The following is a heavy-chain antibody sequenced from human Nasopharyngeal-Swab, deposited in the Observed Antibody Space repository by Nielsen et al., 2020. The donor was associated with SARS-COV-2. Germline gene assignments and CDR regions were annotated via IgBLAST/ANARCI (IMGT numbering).Heavy chain of an antibody. CDR1: GYTFISYY. CDR2: ISTNGGGA. V-gene: IGHV1-46*01. J-gene: IGHJ4*02. CDR3: ARGIGYHEFWSGYIDY. Sequence: ASVKVSCKASGYTFISYYIHWVRQAPGEGLEWMGVISTNGGGARYAQKFQGRVTMTSDASTSTVYMELSSLRSEDTAVYYCARGIGYHEFWSGYIDYWCQRTLVTVSS. D-gene: IGHD3-3*01.